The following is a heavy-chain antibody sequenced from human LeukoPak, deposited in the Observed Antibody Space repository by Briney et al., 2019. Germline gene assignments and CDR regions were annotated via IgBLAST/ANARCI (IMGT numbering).Heavy chain of an antibody. CDR2: INHSGST. CDR3: ARRGYYYDSSGYLPFDY. D-gene: IGHD3-22*01. V-gene: IGHV4-34*01. CDR1: AGSLSGYN. Sequence: SETLSLTCAVHAGSLSGYNRCWSRQPPGKGLEWSGEINHSGSTNYDPSLKSRVTISVDTSKNQFSLKLSSVTAADTAVYYCARRGYYYDSSGYLPFDYWGQGTLVTVSS. J-gene: IGHJ4*02.